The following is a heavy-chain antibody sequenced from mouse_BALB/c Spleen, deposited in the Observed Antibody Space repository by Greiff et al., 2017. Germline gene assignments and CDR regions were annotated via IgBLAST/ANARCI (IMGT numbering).Heavy chain of an antibody. Sequence: EVQLQQSGPELVKPGASVKISCKASGYSFTGYYMHWVKQSHVKSLEWIGRINPYNGATSYNQNFKDKASLTVDKSSSTAYMELHSLTSEDSAVYYCARCGLYAMDYWGQGTSVTVSS. J-gene: IGHJ4*01. V-gene: IGHV1-31*01. D-gene: IGHD3-1*01. CDR2: INPYNGAT. CDR1: GYSFTGYY. CDR3: ARCGLYAMDY.